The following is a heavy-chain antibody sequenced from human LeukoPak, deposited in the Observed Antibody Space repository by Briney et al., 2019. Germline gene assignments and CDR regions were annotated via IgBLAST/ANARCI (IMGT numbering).Heavy chain of an antibody. J-gene: IGHJ4*02. CDR1: GFTVSSNY. Sequence: GGSLRLSCAASGFTVSSNYMSWVRQAPGKGLEWVSVIYSGGSTYYADSVKGRFTISRDNSKNTLYLQMNSLRAEDTAVYYCAREVDYGDYYFDYWGQGTLATVSS. V-gene: IGHV3-53*01. CDR2: IYSGGST. D-gene: IGHD4-17*01. CDR3: AREVDYGDYYFDY.